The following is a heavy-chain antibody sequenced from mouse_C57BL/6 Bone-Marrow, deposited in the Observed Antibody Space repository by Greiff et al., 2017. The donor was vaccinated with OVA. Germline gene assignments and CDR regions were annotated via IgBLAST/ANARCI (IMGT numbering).Heavy chain of an antibody. V-gene: IGHV1-26*01. J-gene: IGHJ3*01. Sequence: EVQLQQSGPELVKPGASVKISCKASGYTFTDYYMNWVKQSHGKSLEWIGDINPNNGGTSYNQKFKGKATLTVDKSSSTAYMELRSLTSEDSAVYYWARPAWFAYWGQGTLVTVSA. CDR3: ARPAWFAY. CDR2: INPNNGGT. CDR1: GYTFTDYY.